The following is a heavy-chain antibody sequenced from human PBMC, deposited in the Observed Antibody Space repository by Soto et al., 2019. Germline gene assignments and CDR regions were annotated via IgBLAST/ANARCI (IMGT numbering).Heavy chain of an antibody. CDR1: GLTLGDYA. V-gene: IGHV3-49*03. CDR2: IRRKTYGGTT. Sequence: PGGSRRLSSTSSGLTLGDYAMTGSRKAPGKGLEWVGLIRRKTYGGTTEYAASVKGRFTISREDSKNIAYLHMNSLRTEDTAVYFCSSNDYVWGTYRPSWGKGTLVTVSS. D-gene: IGHD3-16*02. CDR3: SSNDYVWGTYRPS. J-gene: IGHJ5*02.